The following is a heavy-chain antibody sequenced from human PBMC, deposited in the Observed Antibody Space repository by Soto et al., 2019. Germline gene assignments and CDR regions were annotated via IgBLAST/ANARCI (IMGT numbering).Heavy chain of an antibody. J-gene: IGHJ3*02. D-gene: IGHD3-22*01. CDR2: ITGSGGSS. CDR1: GSTFSGYA. CDR3: AKGGLGDSSGYVDAFDM. V-gene: IGHV3-23*01. Sequence: PGGSLRLSCAASGSTFSGYAMSWVRQAPGKGLEWVSTITGSGGSSYYADSVKGRFTISRDDSKNTLYLQMNSLRAEDTAVYYCAKGGLGDSSGYVDAFDMWGQGTMVTVSS.